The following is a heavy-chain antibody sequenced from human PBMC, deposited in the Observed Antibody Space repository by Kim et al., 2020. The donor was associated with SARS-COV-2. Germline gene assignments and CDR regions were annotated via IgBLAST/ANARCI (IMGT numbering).Heavy chain of an antibody. CDR1: GGSISSYY. Sequence: SETLSLTCTVSGGSISSYYWSWIRQPPGKGLEWIGYIYYSGSTNYNPSLKSRVTISVDTSKNQFSLKLSSVTAADTAVYYCARGYYDILTGYSPYYFDYWGQGTLVTVSS. D-gene: IGHD3-9*01. J-gene: IGHJ4*02. CDR3: ARGYYDILTGYSPYYFDY. CDR2: IYYSGST. V-gene: IGHV4-59*01.